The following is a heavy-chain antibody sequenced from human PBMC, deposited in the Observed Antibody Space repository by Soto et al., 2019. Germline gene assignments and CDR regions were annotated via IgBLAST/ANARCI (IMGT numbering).Heavy chain of an antibody. Sequence: GASVKVSCKASGYAFSSYAMHWVRQAPGQRLEWMGWINIGSGSTEYSQNFQDRITITRDTSASTVYMELSSLRSEDTAVYYCARDGGDCGYRLTYYYYIGMDVWGQGTTVTVSS. V-gene: IGHV1-3*04. CDR1: GYAFSSYA. CDR2: INIGSGST. CDR3: ARDGGDCGYRLTYYYYIGMDV. D-gene: IGHD2-21*02. J-gene: IGHJ6*02.